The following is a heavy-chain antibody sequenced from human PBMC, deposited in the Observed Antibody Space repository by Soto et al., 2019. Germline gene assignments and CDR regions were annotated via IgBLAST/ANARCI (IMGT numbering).Heavy chain of an antibody. J-gene: IGHJ6*02. CDR3: ARETPSAAAAYYYYGLDV. V-gene: IGHV1-69*01. CDR2: IIPVFGTA. Sequence: QVQLVQSGAEVKKAGSSVKVSCKVSGGTFSSYFINWVRQAPGQGLEWVGGIIPVFGTASYAEKFHGRVKITANESTSTAYMELRRLRSDDTAVYYCARETPSAAAAYYYYGLDVWGQGTTVTAPS. D-gene: IGHD6-13*01. CDR1: GGTFSSYF.